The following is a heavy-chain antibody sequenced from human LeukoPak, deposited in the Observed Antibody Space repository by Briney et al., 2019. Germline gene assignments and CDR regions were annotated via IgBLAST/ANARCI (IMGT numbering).Heavy chain of an antibody. J-gene: IGHJ4*02. CDR3: ARALGSGKAQPLAGTGGKYYFDY. Sequence: GGSLRLSCAASGFTFSSYAMHWVRQAPGKGLERVAVISYDGSNKYYADSVKGRFTISRDNSKNTLYLQMNSLRAEDTAVYYCARALGSGKAQPLAGTGGKYYFDYWGQGTLVTVSS. CDR1: GFTFSSYA. V-gene: IGHV3-30*04. D-gene: IGHD6-19*01. CDR2: ISYDGSNK.